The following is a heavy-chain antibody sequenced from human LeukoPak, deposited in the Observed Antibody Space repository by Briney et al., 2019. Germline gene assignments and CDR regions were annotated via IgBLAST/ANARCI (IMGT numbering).Heavy chain of an antibody. CDR3: ARGSSGHYFGY. CDR2: INHSGST. CDR1: GGSFSVYY. Sequence: SETLSLTCALYGGSFSVYYWSWIRQPPGKGLEWIGEINHSGSTNYNPSLKSRVTISVDTSKNRLSLKLSSVTAADTAVYYCARGSSGHYFGYWGQGTLVTVST. V-gene: IGHV4-34*01. D-gene: IGHD6-19*01. J-gene: IGHJ4*02.